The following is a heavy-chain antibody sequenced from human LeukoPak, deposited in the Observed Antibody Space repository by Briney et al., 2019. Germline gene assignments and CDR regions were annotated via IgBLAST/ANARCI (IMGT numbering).Heavy chain of an antibody. CDR3: ARGPYYYDSSGYYYFDY. Sequence: PSETLSLTCTVSGGSISSGSYYWSWIRQPAGKGLEWIGRIYTSGSTNYNPSLKSRVTISVDTSKNQFSLKLGSVTAADTAVYYCARGPYYYDSSGYYYFDYWGQGTLVTVSS. CDR1: GGSISSGSYY. CDR2: IYTSGST. D-gene: IGHD3-22*01. V-gene: IGHV4-61*02. J-gene: IGHJ4*02.